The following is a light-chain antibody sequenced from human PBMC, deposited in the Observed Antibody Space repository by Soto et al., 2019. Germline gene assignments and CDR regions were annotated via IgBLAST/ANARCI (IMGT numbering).Light chain of an antibody. CDR3: QQYNTYWT. Sequence: MSHSPATLSAPIGDRVTITCRASQSISRWLTWYQQKPGKAPNLLIYDASILESGVPSRFSGSGSGTEFTLTISSLQPDDFATYYCQQYNTYWTFGQGTKVAI. V-gene: IGKV1-5*01. J-gene: IGKJ1*01. CDR1: QSISRW. CDR2: DAS.